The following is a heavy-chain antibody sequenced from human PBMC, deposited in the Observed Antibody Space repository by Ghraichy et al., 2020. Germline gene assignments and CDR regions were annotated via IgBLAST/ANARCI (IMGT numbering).Heavy chain of an antibody. V-gene: IGHV4-59*01. CDR1: GGSISSYY. J-gene: IGHJ5*02. CDR2: IYYSGST. Sequence: SETLSLTCTVSGGSISSYYWSWIRQPPGKGLEWIGYIYYSGSTNYNPSLKSRVTISVDTSKNQFSLKLSSVTAADTAVYYCARGGGILTPFGWFDPWGQGTLVTVSS. CDR3: ARGGGILTPFGWFDP. D-gene: IGHD3-9*01.